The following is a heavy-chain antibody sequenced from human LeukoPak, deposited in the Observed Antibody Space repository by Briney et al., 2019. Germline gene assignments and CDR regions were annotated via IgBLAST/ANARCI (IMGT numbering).Heavy chain of an antibody. CDR3: ARGRGSSARLGYSYYYIDV. CDR2: INTNTGNP. D-gene: IGHD1-26*01. CDR1: GYTFTSYG. V-gene: IGHV7-4-1*02. J-gene: IGHJ6*03. Sequence: GASVKVSCKASGYTFTSYGINWVRHAPGQGLEWMGWINTNTGNPTYAQGFTGRFVFSLETSVSTAYLQISSLKAEDTAVYYCARGRGSSARLGYSYYYIDVWGKGTTVTVSS.